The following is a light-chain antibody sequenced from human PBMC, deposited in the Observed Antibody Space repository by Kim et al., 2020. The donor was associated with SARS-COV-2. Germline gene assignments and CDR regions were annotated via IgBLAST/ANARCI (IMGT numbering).Light chain of an antibody. Sequence: ASVGDRVTITCRASEGIDKDLAWYQQKPGSAPKRLIYAASTLQSGVPSRFSGSGSWTEFTLTISSMQPEDFATYYCLQHNSYPSTFGGGTKVDIK. CDR2: AAS. V-gene: IGKV1-17*01. CDR3: LQHNSYPST. CDR1: EGIDKD. J-gene: IGKJ4*01.